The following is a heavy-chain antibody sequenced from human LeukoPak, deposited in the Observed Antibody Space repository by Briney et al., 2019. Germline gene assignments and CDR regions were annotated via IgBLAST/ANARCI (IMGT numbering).Heavy chain of an antibody. CDR3: ANGVRFGELLF. CDR2: INHSGST. CDR1: GGSFSGYY. V-gene: IGHV4-34*01. J-gene: IGHJ4*02. Sequence: PSETLSLTCAVYGGSFSGYYWSWIRQPPGKGLEWIGEINHSGSTNYNPSLKSRVTISVDTSKNQFSLKLSSVTAADTAVYYCANGVRFGELLFWGQGTLVTVSS. D-gene: IGHD3-10*01.